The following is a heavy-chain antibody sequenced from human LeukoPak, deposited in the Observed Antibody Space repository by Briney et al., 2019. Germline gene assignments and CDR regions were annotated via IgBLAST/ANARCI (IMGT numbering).Heavy chain of an antibody. Sequence: SETLSLTCAVTGASISNSNWWTWVRQPPGKGLEWIGEIYHSGSTNYKTSLKSRATISVDKSKNQFSLKLTSVTAADTAVYYCARHYGPWGQGTLVTVSS. CDR3: ARHYGP. J-gene: IGHJ5*02. CDR1: GASISNSNW. D-gene: IGHD3-16*01. CDR2: IYHSGST. V-gene: IGHV4-4*02.